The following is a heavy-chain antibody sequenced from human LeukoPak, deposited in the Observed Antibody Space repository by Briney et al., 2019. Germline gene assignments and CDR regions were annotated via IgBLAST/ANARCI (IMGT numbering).Heavy chain of an antibody. D-gene: IGHD3-22*01. CDR1: GFTFSSYG. J-gene: IGHJ4*02. Sequence: GGSLRLSCAASGFTFSSYGMNWVRQAPGKGLEWVSYISSSGSTIYYADSVKGRFTISRDNAKNSLYLQMNSLRAEDTAVYYCARRSYDSSGLDYWGQGTLVTVSS. CDR3: ARRSYDSSGLDY. V-gene: IGHV3-48*04. CDR2: ISSSGSTI.